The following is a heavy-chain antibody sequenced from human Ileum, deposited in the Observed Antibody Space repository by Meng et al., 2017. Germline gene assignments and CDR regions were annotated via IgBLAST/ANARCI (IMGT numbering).Heavy chain of an antibody. CDR3: ARDTVGTTLGDY. V-gene: IGHV1-18*01. CDR1: GYLFTRYG. J-gene: IGHJ4*02. D-gene: IGHD4-23*01. Sequence: QVQLVQSGAEVKKPGASVKVSCKASGYLFTRYGIGWVRQAPGQGLEWMGWISAYSGNTKYAQKLQGRVTMTTDTSTSTAYMELRNLRSDDTAVYYCARDTVGTTLGDYWGQGTLVTVSS. CDR2: ISAYSGNT.